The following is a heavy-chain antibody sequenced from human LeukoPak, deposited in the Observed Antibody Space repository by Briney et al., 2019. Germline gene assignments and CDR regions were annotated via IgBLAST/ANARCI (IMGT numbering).Heavy chain of an antibody. CDR1: GFTFSSYG. CDR2: ISGSGGST. Sequence: GGTLRLSCAASGFTFSSYGMSWVRQAPGKGLEWVSAISGSGGSTYYADSVKGRFTISRDNSKNTLYLQMNSLRAEDTAVYYCAKDEGYCSGGSCYGFDYWGQGTLVTVSS. J-gene: IGHJ4*02. D-gene: IGHD2-15*01. CDR3: AKDEGYCSGGSCYGFDY. V-gene: IGHV3-23*01.